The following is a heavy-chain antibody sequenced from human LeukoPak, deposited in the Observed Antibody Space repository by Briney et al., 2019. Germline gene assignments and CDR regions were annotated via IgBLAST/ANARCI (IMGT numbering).Heavy chain of an antibody. D-gene: IGHD6-19*01. J-gene: IGHJ4*02. CDR2: ISYDGSNK. CDR1: GFTFSSYA. V-gene: IGHV3-30-3*01. CDR3: ARDYPAGTGAFDY. Sequence: GGSLRLSCAASGFTFSSYAMHWVRQAPGKGLEWVAVISYDGSNKYYADSVKGRFTISRDNSKNTLYLQMNSLRAEDTAVYYCARDYPAGTGAFDYWGQGTLVTVSS.